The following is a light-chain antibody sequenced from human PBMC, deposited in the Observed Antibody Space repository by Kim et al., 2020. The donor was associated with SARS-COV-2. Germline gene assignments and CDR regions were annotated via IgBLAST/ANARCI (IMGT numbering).Light chain of an antibody. CDR1: SRDCGYYNS. V-gene: IGLV2-14*03. CDR2: DVS. J-gene: IGLJ1*01. Sequence: GLSVTISVTGTSRDCGYYNSVSWYHQHPGKSPELIIYDVSERASGVSNRFSGSQSGNTASLTISGLRAEDEGDYYCSSHTTSSTYVFGSGTQLTVL. CDR3: SSHTTSSTYV.